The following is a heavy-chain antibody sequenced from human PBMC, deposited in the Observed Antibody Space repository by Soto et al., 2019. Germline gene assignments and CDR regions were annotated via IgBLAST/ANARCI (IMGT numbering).Heavy chain of an antibody. J-gene: IGHJ3*02. CDR2: IYYSGST. Sequence: SETLSLTCTVSGGSISSYYWSWIRQPPGKGLEWIGYIYYSGSTNYNPSLKSRVTISVDTSKNQFSLKLSSVTAADTAVYYCARPRGTNWGVNDAFDIWGQGTMVTVSS. CDR3: ARPRGTNWGVNDAFDI. D-gene: IGHD7-27*01. V-gene: IGHV4-59*01. CDR1: GGSISSYY.